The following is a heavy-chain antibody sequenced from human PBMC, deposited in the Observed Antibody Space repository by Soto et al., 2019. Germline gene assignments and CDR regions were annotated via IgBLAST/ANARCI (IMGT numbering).Heavy chain of an antibody. D-gene: IGHD5-18*01. CDR2: INGDGSST. CDR3: ARDGLGLHY. J-gene: IGHJ4*02. V-gene: IGHV3-74*01. CDR1: GLTFGSYW. Sequence: EVQLVESGGGLVQPGGSLRLSCAASGLTFGSYWMHWVRQAPGKGLVWVSRINGDGSSTDYADSVKGRFTISRDNAKNTLYLQMNSLRAEDTAMYYCARDGLGLHYWGQGTLVTVSS.